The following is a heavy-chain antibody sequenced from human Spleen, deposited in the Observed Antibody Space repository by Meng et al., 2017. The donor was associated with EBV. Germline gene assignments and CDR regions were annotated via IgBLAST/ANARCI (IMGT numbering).Heavy chain of an antibody. V-gene: IGHV7-4-1*02. CDR1: GYTFTNYD. J-gene: IGHJ4*02. CDR3: ARQGRSDYYDSSGSDY. CDR2: TNTNTGNP. D-gene: IGHD3-22*01. Sequence: QVQLVQSWSELKKPGASVKVSCKASGYTFTNYDMNWVRQAPGQGLEWMGWTNTNTGNPTYAQGFTGRFVFSLDTSVGTAYLQISSLKAEDTAVYYCARQGRSDYYDSSGSDYWGQGTLVTASS.